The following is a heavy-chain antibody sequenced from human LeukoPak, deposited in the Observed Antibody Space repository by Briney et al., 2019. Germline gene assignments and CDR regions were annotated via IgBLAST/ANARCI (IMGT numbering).Heavy chain of an antibody. Sequence: PGGSLRLSCAASGFTFSNYWMQWVRQAPGKGLVWVSRINNDGSSTIYADSVKGRFTISRDNAKNSLYLQMNSLRAEDTAVYYCARDRYYYDSSGYYGDDAFDIWGQGTMVTVSS. V-gene: IGHV3-74*01. D-gene: IGHD3-22*01. J-gene: IGHJ3*02. CDR1: GFTFSNYW. CDR2: INNDGSST. CDR3: ARDRYYYDSSGYYGDDAFDI.